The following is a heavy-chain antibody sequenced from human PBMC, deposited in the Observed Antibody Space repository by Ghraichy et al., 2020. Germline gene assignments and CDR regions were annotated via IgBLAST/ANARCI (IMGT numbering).Heavy chain of an antibody. J-gene: IGHJ4*02. V-gene: IGHV3-33*01. Sequence: GGSLRLSCAASGFTFSNYGMHWVRQAPGKGLEWVAVIWYDGSKRYYGDSVKGRFTISRDNARNTLYLQMNSLGVEDTAVYYCARGGDIGDYVVGLDDFDYWGQGSLVTVSS. CDR1: GFTFSNYG. D-gene: IGHD4-17*01. CDR2: IWYDGSKR. CDR3: ARGGDIGDYVVGLDDFDY.